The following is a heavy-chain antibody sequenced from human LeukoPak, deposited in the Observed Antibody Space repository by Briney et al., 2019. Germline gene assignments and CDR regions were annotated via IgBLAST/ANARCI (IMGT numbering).Heavy chain of an antibody. CDR3: AKAVYYYGSGSWYYFDY. Sequence: GGSLRLSCAASGFTFRSYGMSWVRQAPGKGLEWVSGISGSGSSTYYADSVKGRFTISRDNSKNTLYLQMNSLRAEDTAVYYCAKAVYYYGSGSWYYFDYWGQGTLVTVSS. D-gene: IGHD3-10*01. CDR2: ISGSGSST. CDR1: GFTFRSYG. V-gene: IGHV3-23*01. J-gene: IGHJ4*02.